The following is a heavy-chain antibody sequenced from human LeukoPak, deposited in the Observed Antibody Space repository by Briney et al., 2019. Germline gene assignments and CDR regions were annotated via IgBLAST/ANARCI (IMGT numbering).Heavy chain of an antibody. J-gene: IGHJ5*02. CDR2: IYYSGST. D-gene: IGHD3-3*01. V-gene: IGHV4-59*01. Sequence: SETLSLTCTVSGGSISSYYWSWIRQPPGKGLEWIGYIYYSGSTNYNPSLKSRVTISVDTSKNQFSLKLSSVTAADTAVYYCARDGAPTYYDFWSGYQGWFDPWGQGALVTVSS. CDR1: GGSISSYY. CDR3: ARDGAPTYYDFWSGYQGWFDP.